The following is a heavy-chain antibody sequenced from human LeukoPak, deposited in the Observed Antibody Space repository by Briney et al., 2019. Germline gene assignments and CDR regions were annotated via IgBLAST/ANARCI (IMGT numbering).Heavy chain of an antibody. CDR3: ARGGTYASGSYNY. CDR1: GFTFSGYW. D-gene: IGHD3-10*01. Sequence: GGSLRLSCAASGFTFSGYWMHWVRQAPGKGLVWVSHLNSGRSVTTYADSVKGRFTISRDNAKNTLYLQMDSLRDEDTAVYYCARGGTYASGSYNYWGQGTLVTVS. V-gene: IGHV3-74*01. J-gene: IGHJ4*02. CDR2: LNSGRSVT.